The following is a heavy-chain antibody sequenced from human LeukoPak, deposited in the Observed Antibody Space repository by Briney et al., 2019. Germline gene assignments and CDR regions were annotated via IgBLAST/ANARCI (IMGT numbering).Heavy chain of an antibody. CDR1: GGSISSSNW. Sequence: PSGTLSLTCAVSGGSISSSNWWSWVRQPPGKGLEWIGEIYHSGSTKYNPSLKSRVTISVDTSKNQFSLKLSSVTAADTAVYYCARHRPYSDYFDYWGQGTLVTVSS. J-gene: IGHJ4*02. D-gene: IGHD4-11*01. CDR2: IYHSGST. V-gene: IGHV4-4*02. CDR3: ARHRPYSDYFDY.